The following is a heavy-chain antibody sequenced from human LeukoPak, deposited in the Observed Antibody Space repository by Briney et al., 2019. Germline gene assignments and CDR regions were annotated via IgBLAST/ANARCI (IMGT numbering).Heavy chain of an antibody. CDR1: GFTFSNYW. J-gene: IGHJ5*02. CDR3: ASAPTKSDYPWFDP. Sequence: PGGSLRLSCAASGFTFSNYWLTWVRQAPGKGLVWVSRINSDGSSTSYADSVKGRFTISRDNAKNTLYLQMNSLRAEDTAVYYCASAPTKSDYPWFDPWGQGTLVTVSS. D-gene: IGHD4-17*01. V-gene: IGHV3-74*01. CDR2: INSDGSST.